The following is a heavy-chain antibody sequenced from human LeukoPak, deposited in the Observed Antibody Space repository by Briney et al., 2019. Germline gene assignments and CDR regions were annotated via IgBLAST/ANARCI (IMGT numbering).Heavy chain of an antibody. V-gene: IGHV4-34*01. CDR2: INHSGST. CDR1: GGSFSGYY. CDR3: ARGQANSGSYYVVY. D-gene: IGHD1-26*01. J-gene: IGHJ4*02. Sequence: SETLSLTCAVYGGSFSGYYWSWIRQPPGKGLEWIGEINHSGSTNYIPSLKSRVTISVDTSKNQFSLKLSSVTAADTAVYCCARGQANSGSYYVVYWGQGTLVTVSS.